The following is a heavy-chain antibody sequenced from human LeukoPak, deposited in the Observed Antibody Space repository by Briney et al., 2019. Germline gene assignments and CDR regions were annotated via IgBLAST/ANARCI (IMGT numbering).Heavy chain of an antibody. V-gene: IGHV3-21*01. J-gene: IGHJ4*02. CDR3: ARDEGYYFDS. Sequence: GGSLRLSCAASGFTVSSNYMTWVRQAPGKGLEWVASISRNSTYIHYADSVKGRFTISRDNARNSLFLQMNSLRAEDTAIYYCARDEGYYFDSWGQGTQVTVSS. CDR2: ISRNSTYI. CDR1: GFTVSSNY.